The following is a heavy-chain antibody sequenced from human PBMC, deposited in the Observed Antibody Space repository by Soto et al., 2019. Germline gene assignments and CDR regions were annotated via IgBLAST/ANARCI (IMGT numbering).Heavy chain of an antibody. J-gene: IGHJ6*02. CDR1: GGSFSGYY. V-gene: IGHV4-34*01. D-gene: IGHD6-13*01. CDR2: INHSGST. Sequence: SETLSLTCAVYGGSFSGYYWSWIRQPPGKGLEWIGEINHSGSTNYDPSLKSRVTISVDTSKNQFSLKLSSVTAADTAVYYCARAAAGSYYYYYGMDVWGQGTTVTVSS. CDR3: ARAAAGSYYYYYGMDV.